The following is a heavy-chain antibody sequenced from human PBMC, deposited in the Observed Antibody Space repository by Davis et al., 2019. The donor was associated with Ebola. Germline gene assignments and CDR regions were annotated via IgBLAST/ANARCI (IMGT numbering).Heavy chain of an antibody. J-gene: IGHJ4*02. CDR1: GFTFSTYAM. CDR2: IYHGGIT. CDR3: ARDYYDSNGYLYYFDS. Sequence: GSLRLSCAASGFTFSTYAMSWVRQSPGKGLEWIGEIYHGGITKYNPSLKSRVTMSVDMSKNQFSLRLTSVTAADTAMYYCARDYYDSNGYLYYFDSWGQGTLVTVSS. V-gene: IGHV4-4*02. D-gene: IGHD3-22*01.